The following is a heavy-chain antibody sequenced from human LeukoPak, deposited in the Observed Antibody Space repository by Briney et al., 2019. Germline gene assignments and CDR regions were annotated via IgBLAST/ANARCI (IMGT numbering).Heavy chain of an antibody. CDR3: ARDLVGVLWFGEHLADY. CDR2: IIPIFGTA. CDR1: GGTFSSYA. Sequence: GASVKVSCKASGGTFSSYAISWVRQAPGQGLEWMGGIIPIFGTANYAQKFQGRVTITADESTSTAYMELSSLRSDDTAVYYCARDLVGVLWFGEHLADYWGQGTLVTVSS. J-gene: IGHJ4*02. D-gene: IGHD3-10*01. V-gene: IGHV1-69*13.